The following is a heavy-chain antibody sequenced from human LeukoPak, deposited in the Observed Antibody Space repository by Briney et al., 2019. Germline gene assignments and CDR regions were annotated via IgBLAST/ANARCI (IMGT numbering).Heavy chain of an antibody. J-gene: IGHJ6*02. D-gene: IGHD3-10*01. CDR1: GYTFTSYG. Sequence: ASVKVSCKASGYTFTSYGISWVRQAPGQGLEWMGWISAYNGNTNYAQKLQGRVTMTTDTSTSTAYMELRSLRSEDTAVYYCARGELLWFGELYYGMDVWGQGTTVTVSS. CDR3: ARGELLWFGELYYGMDV. CDR2: ISAYNGNT. V-gene: IGHV1-18*01.